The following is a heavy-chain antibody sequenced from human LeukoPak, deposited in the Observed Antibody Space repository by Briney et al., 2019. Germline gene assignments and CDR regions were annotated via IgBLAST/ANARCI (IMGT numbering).Heavy chain of an antibody. D-gene: IGHD3-10*01. J-gene: IGHJ3*02. CDR1: GGSISSSSYY. CDR2: IYYSGST. Sequence: SETLSLTCTVSGGSISSSSYYWGWIRQPPGKGLEWIGSIYYSGSTYYNPSLKSRVTISVDTSKNQFSLKLSSVTAADTAVYYCARIGGQWFGYAFDIWGQGTMVTVSS. CDR3: ARIGGQWFGYAFDI. V-gene: IGHV4-39*07.